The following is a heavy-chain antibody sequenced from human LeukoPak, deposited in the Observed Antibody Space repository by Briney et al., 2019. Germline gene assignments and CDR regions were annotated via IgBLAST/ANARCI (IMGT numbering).Heavy chain of an antibody. J-gene: IGHJ3*02. V-gene: IGHV3-48*01. CDR3: ATHELKDAFDI. D-gene: IGHD3-10*01. CDR2: ISSSSSII. Sequence: GGSLXLSCAVSGFTFSSYSMNWVRQAPGKGLEWVSYISSSSSIIYYADSVKGRFTISRDNAKNSLYLQMNSLRAEDTAVYYCATHELKDAFDIWGQGTMVTVSS. CDR1: GFTFSSYS.